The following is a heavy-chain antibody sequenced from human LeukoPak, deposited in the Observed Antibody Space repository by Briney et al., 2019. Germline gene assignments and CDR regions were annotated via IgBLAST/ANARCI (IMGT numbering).Heavy chain of an antibody. CDR3: AKEKGIAAAARIGYFDY. J-gene: IGHJ4*02. CDR1: GFTFSSYA. Sequence: GGSLRLSCAASGFTFSSYATSWVRQAPGKGLEWVSAISGSGGSTYYADSVKGRFTISRDNSKNTLYLQMNSLRAEDTAVYYCAKEKGIAAAARIGYFDYWGQGTLVTVS. V-gene: IGHV3-23*01. D-gene: IGHD6-13*01. CDR2: ISGSGGST.